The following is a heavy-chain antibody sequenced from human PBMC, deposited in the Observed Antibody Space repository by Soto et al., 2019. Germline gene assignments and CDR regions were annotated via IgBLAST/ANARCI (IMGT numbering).Heavy chain of an antibody. CDR2: VSIGGST. J-gene: IGHJ4*02. V-gene: IGHV3-23*01. D-gene: IGHD2-15*01. CDR1: GFTFSSYA. Sequence: GGSLRLSCAASGFTFSSYAMGWVRQGPGKGLEWVAVVSIGGSTHCADSVRGRFTISRDNSKNTLSLQMNSLTAEDTAVYFCATRRGAGAQFDYWGQGALVTVSS. CDR3: ATRRGAGAQFDY.